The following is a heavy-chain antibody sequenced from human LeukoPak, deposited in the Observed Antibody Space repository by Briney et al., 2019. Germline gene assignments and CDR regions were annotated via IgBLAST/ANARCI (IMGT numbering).Heavy chain of an antibody. V-gene: IGHV4-59*12. Sequence: SETLSLTCTVSGGSISNYYWSWIRQPPGKGLEWIGCIYYSRSTNYNPSLKSRVTISVDTSKNQFSLELSSVTAADTAVYYCARGRQDVTMIVVVMTAVSYYLDVWGKGTTVTVS. J-gene: IGHJ6*03. CDR3: ARGRQDVTMIVVVMTAVSYYLDV. CDR1: GGSISNYY. D-gene: IGHD3-22*01. CDR2: IYYSRST.